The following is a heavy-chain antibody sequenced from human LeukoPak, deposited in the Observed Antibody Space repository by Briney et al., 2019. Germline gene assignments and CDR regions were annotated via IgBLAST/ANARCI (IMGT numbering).Heavy chain of an antibody. V-gene: IGHV4-4*07. D-gene: IGHD2-2*01. CDR2: IYPSGST. J-gene: IGHJ4*02. Sequence: SETLSLTCTVSGGSISGYYWSWIRQPAGKGLEWIGRIYPSGSTNYNPSLKSRVTMSVDTSKNQFSLRLSSVTAADTTVYYCARDLCSSTSCPVDYWGQGTLVTVSS. CDR3: ARDLCSSTSCPVDY. CDR1: GGSISGYY.